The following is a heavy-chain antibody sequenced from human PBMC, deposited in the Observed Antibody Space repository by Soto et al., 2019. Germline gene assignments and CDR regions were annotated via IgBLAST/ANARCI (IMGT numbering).Heavy chain of an antibody. CDR3: ARMFHYYDGGYFDF. Sequence: SETLSLTCTVSGGSFSCSYWSWIRQSPGKGLEWIGYIYSSGGTNYNPSLKSQVTISVDSSRNQFSLNLKSVTAADTALYYCARMFHYYDGGYFDFWGQGSLVTVSS. J-gene: IGHJ4*02. V-gene: IGHV4-59*01. CDR1: GGSFSCSY. CDR2: IYSSGGT. D-gene: IGHD3-22*01.